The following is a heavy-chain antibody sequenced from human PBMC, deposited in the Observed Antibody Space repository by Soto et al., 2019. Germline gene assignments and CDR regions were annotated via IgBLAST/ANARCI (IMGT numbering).Heavy chain of an antibody. J-gene: IGHJ5*02. CDR3: ARDFMVRGVTWFDP. Sequence: KASETLSLTCTVSGGSISSGGYYWSWIRQHPGKGLEWTGYIYYSGSTYYNPSLKSRVTISVDTSKNQFSLKLSSVTAADTAVYYCARDFMVRGVTWFDPWGQGTLVTVSS. CDR2: IYYSGST. CDR1: GGSISSGGYY. V-gene: IGHV4-31*03. D-gene: IGHD3-10*01.